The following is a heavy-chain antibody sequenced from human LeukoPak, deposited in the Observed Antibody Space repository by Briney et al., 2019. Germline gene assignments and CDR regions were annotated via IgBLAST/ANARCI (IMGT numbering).Heavy chain of an antibody. CDR1: GGSISSSSYY. CDR2: INHSGST. D-gene: IGHD6-13*01. V-gene: IGHV4-39*07. CDR3: ARGEVLRSWYDSDAFDI. Sequence: KSSETLSLTCTVSGGSISSSSYYWGWIRQPPGKGLEWIGEINHSGSTNYNPSLKSRVTISVDTSKNQFSLKLSSVTAADTAVYYCARGEVLRSWYDSDAFDIWGQGTMVTVSS. J-gene: IGHJ3*02.